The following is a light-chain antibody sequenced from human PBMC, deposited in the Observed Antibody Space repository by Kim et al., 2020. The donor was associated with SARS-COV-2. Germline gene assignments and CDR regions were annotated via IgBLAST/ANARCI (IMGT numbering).Light chain of an antibody. V-gene: IGKV3-15*01. Sequence: EIVMTQSPATLSVSPGERATLSCRASQSVSSALAWYQHKPGQAPRLLVYGASTRATGIPVRFSGSWSGTEFTLTISSLQSEDFAVYYCHQFKKWPLTFGGGTKVDIK. CDR3: HQFKKWPLT. CDR1: QSVSSA. CDR2: GAS. J-gene: IGKJ4*01.